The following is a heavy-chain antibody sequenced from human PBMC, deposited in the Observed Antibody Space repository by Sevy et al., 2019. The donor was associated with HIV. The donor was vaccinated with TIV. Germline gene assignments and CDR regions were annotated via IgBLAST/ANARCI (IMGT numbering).Heavy chain of an antibody. D-gene: IGHD4-17*01. Sequence: SETLSLTCTVSGGSISSYYWSWIRQPPGKGLEWIGYIYYSGSTNYNPSLKSRVTISVETSKNQFSLKLSSVTAADTAVYYCARETTVTKGAFDIWGQGTMVTVSS. CDR1: GGSISSYY. CDR2: IYYSGST. J-gene: IGHJ3*02. CDR3: ARETTVTKGAFDI. V-gene: IGHV4-59*01.